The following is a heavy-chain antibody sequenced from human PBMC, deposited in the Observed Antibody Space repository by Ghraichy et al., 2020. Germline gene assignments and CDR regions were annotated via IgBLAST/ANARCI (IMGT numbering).Heavy chain of an antibody. Sequence: ASVKVSCKASGYTFDNYGIGWVRQAPGQGLEWMGWISAYTGSTHYAQKFQDRVTMNTDTSTSTAHLELRSLSSDDTAVYYCVRVGSGYADYWGRGTLVTVSS. V-gene: IGHV1-18*01. CDR2: ISAYTGST. CDR1: GYTFDNYG. D-gene: IGHD3-3*01. J-gene: IGHJ4*02. CDR3: VRVGSGYADY.